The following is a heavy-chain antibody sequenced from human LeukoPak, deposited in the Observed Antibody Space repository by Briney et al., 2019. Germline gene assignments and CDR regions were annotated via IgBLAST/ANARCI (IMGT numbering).Heavy chain of an antibody. CDR1: GGSISSGGSY. CDR2: IYYSGST. Sequence: SETLSLTRTVSGGSISSGGSYWSWIRQHPGKDLEWIGYIYYSGSTYYTPSLKSRITISLDKSKNQFSLRLSSVTAADTAVYYCARHRAPAGRTYYFYYGMDVWGQGTTVTVSS. V-gene: IGHV4-31*03. CDR3: ARHRAPAGRTYYFYYGMDV. J-gene: IGHJ6*02. D-gene: IGHD2-2*01.